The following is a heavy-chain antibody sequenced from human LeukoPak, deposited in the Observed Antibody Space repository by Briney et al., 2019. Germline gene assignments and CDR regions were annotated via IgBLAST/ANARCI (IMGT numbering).Heavy chain of an antibody. CDR2: ISASGGTT. Sequence: XGSLRLSCAASGFTFSSYGISWVRQAPGKGLEWVSAISASGGTTYYADSVKGHFTISRDNSKNTLYLQMNSLSAEDTAVYYCAKAGNFWSGYSYYYYYYMDVWGKGTTVTVSS. D-gene: IGHD3-3*01. CDR3: AKAGNFWSGYSYYYYYYMDV. J-gene: IGHJ6*03. CDR1: GFTFSSYG. V-gene: IGHV3-23*01.